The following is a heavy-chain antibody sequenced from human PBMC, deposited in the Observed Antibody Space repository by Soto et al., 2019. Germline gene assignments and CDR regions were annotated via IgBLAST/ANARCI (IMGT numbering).Heavy chain of an antibody. Sequence: SETLSLTCTVSGGSISSYYWSWIRQPAGKGRDWIGRIYTSGSTNYNPSLKSRVTMSVDTSKNQLSLKLSSVTAADTAVYYCARDNRLGYDYYYGMDVWGQGTTVTVSS. CDR3: ARDNRLGYDYYYGMDV. CDR1: GGSISSYY. J-gene: IGHJ6*02. D-gene: IGHD3-22*01. CDR2: IYTSGST. V-gene: IGHV4-4*07.